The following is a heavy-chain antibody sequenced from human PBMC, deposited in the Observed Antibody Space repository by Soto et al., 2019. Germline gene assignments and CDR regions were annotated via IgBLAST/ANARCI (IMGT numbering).Heavy chain of an antibody. D-gene: IGHD2-2*01. CDR1: GYSFTSYW. CDR3: ARHLVGSTRGNFDY. J-gene: IGHJ4*01. V-gene: IGHV5-51*01. Sequence: PGESLKISCTGSGYSFTSYWIGWVRQMPGKGMEWMGNIYPYDSDTRYSPSFQGQVTISADTSITTAYLQWSGLRASDTAMYFCARHLVGSTRGNFDYWGQGTLVTVSS. CDR2: IYPYDSDT.